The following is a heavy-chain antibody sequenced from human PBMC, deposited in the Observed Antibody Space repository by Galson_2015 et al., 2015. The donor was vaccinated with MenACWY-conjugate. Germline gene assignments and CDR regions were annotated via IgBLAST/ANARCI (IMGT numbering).Heavy chain of an antibody. V-gene: IGHV4-34*01. Sequence: SETLSLTCAVYGGSFSGYYWNCIRQPPGKGLEWIGEINHSGSTNYNPSLKRRVTISVDTAKNQFSLKLTSVTAAGTAVYYCARRSYFGSGNLRGDAFDIWGQGTMVTVSS. CDR1: GGSFSGYY. CDR3: ARRSYFGSGNLRGDAFDI. CDR2: INHSGST. J-gene: IGHJ3*02. D-gene: IGHD3-10*01.